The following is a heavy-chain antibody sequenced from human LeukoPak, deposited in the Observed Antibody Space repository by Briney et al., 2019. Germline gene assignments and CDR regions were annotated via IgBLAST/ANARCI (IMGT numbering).Heavy chain of an antibody. V-gene: IGHV3-53*01. CDR3: AREAAGYHYYYGMDV. Sequence: GGSLRLSCAASGFTVSSNYMSWVRQAPGKGLEWVSLIHTGGSTSYADSVKGRFTISRDNSKNTLYLQMNSLRAEDTAVYYCAREAAGYHYYYGMDVWGQGTTVTVSS. CDR1: GFTVSSNY. D-gene: IGHD6-13*01. CDR2: IHTGGST. J-gene: IGHJ6*02.